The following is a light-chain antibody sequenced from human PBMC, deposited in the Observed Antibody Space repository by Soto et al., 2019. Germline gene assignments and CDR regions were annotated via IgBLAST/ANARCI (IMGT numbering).Light chain of an antibody. CDR1: QSISSY. J-gene: IGKJ3*01. V-gene: IGKV1-39*01. CDR2: AAS. CDR3: QHSYSTPFT. Sequence: DIQMTQSPSSLSASVGDRVTITCRASQSISSYLNWYQQKPGKAPKLLIYAASSLQSGVPSRFSGSGSGTAFTLTISSLQPEDFATYYCQHSYSTPFTFGPGTKVDIK.